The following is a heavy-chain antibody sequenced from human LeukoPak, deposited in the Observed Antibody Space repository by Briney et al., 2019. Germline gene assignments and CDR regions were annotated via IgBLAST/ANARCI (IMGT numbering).Heavy chain of an antibody. CDR3: ARDPGYSSSWYDY. CDR1: GFTFSDYY. Sequence: GGSLRLSCAASGFTFSDYYMSWIRQAPWKGLEWVSYISSSGSTIYYADSVKGRFTISRDNAKNSLYLQMNSLRAEDTAVYYCARDPGYSSSWYDYWGQGTLVTVSS. J-gene: IGHJ4*02. CDR2: ISSSGSTI. D-gene: IGHD6-13*01. V-gene: IGHV3-11*01.